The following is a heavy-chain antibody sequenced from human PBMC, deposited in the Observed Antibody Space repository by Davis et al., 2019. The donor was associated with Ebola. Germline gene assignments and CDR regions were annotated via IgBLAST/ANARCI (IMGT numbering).Heavy chain of an antibody. CDR3: ARSPFREYSHSPDFDS. CDR1: GYTFTDYY. V-gene: IGHV1-2*02. J-gene: IGHJ4*02. CDR2: INPHTGGT. Sequence: ASVKVSCKASGYTFTDYYIQWVRQAPGQGLEWMGWINPHTGGTNFGHRFQGRVTLTRDTSITTAYMELDGLTSDNTAVYYCARSPFREYSHSPDFDSWGQGTLVTVSS. D-gene: IGHD2/OR15-2a*01.